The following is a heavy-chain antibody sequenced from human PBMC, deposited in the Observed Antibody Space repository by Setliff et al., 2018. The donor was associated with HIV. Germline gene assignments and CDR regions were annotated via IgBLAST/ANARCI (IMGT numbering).Heavy chain of an antibody. Sequence: GGSLRLSCAASELTFSNYAMNWVRQAPGKGLEWVSYISSSSSTIYYADSVKGRFTISRDNAKNSLYLQMNSLRAEDTAVYYCARDKNYYYGMDVWGKGTTVTVSS. CDR1: ELTFSNYA. J-gene: IGHJ6*04. CDR3: ARDKNYYYGMDV. CDR2: ISSSSSTI. V-gene: IGHV3-48*01.